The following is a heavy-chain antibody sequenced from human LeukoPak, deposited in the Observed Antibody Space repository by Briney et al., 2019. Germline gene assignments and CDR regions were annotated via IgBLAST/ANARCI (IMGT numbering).Heavy chain of an antibody. D-gene: IGHD3-9*01. J-gene: IGHJ4*02. CDR1: GGSISSGSYY. Sequence: SETLSLTCTVSGGSISSGSYYWSWIRQPAGKGLEWIGRIYTSGSTNYNPSLKSRVTISVDTSKNQFSLKLSSVTAADTAVYYCARWDILTGQGEDYWGQGTLVTVSS. V-gene: IGHV4-61*02. CDR2: IYTSGST. CDR3: ARWDILTGQGEDY.